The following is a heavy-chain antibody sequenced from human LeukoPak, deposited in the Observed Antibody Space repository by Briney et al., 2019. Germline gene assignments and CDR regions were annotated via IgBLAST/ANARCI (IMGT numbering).Heavy chain of an antibody. CDR1: GGSLSSSSYY. Sequence: SETLSLTCTVSGGSLSSSSYYWGWIRQPPGKGLEWIGSIYYSGSTYYNPSLKSRVTISVDTSKNQFSLKLSSVTAADTAVYYCARAHYDFWSGYYYQGGYFNYWGQGTLVTVSS. J-gene: IGHJ4*02. D-gene: IGHD3-3*01. CDR3: ARAHYDFWSGYYYQGGYFNY. V-gene: IGHV4-39*01. CDR2: IYYSGST.